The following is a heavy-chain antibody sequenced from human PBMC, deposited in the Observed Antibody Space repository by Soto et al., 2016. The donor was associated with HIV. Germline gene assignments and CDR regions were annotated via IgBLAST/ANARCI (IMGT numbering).Heavy chain of an antibody. D-gene: IGHD4-17*01. J-gene: IGHJ6*02. CDR3: ARDRKMTTVTTSGLFGLDV. V-gene: IGHV1-2*02. Sequence: QVQLVQSAAELKNPGASLKVSCKTSGYTFTDYYIFWVRQAPGQGLEWMAWSNPKSGASKSAQRFQGRVTMTRDTSISTAYMELHSLESDDTAVYYCARDRKMTTVTTSGLFGLDVWGQGTTVTVSS. CDR2: SNPKSGAS. CDR1: GYTFTDYY.